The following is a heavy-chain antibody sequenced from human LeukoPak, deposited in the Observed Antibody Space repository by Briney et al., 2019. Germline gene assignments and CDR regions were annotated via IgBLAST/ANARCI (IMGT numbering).Heavy chain of an antibody. Sequence: GGSLRLSCAASGFTFSTYSLNWVRQTPGKGLEWVSSISSSGSYIYYADSLKGRFTISRDNAKNSLYLQMNSLRAEDTAVYYCAKDSYYYDSSGYYYDYWGQGTLVTVSS. V-gene: IGHV3-21*01. D-gene: IGHD3-22*01. CDR2: ISSSGSYI. J-gene: IGHJ4*02. CDR1: GFTFSTYS. CDR3: AKDSYYYDSSGYYYDY.